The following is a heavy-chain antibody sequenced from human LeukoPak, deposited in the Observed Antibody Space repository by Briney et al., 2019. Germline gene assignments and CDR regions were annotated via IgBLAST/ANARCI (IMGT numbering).Heavy chain of an antibody. J-gene: IGHJ6*03. Sequence: SETLSLTCTVSGVSISSSSYYWGWIRQPPGKGLEWIGSIYYSGSTYYNPSLKSRVNISVDTSKNQFSLKLSSVTAADTAVYYCARDRVDYYYYMDVWGKGTTVTISS. CDR1: GVSISSSSYY. V-gene: IGHV4-39*07. CDR2: IYYSGST. CDR3: ARDRVDYYYYMDV. D-gene: IGHD2-15*01.